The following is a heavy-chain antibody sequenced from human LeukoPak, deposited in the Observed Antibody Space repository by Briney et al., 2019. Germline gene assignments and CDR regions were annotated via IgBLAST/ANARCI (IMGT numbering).Heavy chain of an antibody. CDR2: INQDGSEK. CDR3: ARESTAGYNSSWYGFRN. V-gene: IGHV3-7*01. D-gene: IGHD6-13*01. CDR1: GFTFSGYL. J-gene: IGHJ1*01. Sequence: GSLKLSLAASGFTFSGYLMSLVRQAPGKGLEVVANINQDGSEKYYVDSVKGRFTISRDNAKNSLFLQMGSLRVEDTAVYYCARESTAGYNSSWYGFRNWGQGTLVSVSS.